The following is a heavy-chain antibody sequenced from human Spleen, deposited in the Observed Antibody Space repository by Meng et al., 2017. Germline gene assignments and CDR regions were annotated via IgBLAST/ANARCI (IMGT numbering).Heavy chain of an antibody. CDR1: SRGFSYYY. V-gene: IGHV4-34*01. J-gene: IGHJ4*02. CDR3: ARRGDTMATITLDY. D-gene: IGHD5-12*01. CDR2: INHSGST. Sequence: QVELQLWGRGLLPLSETRSLSCVSVSRGFSYYYWSWIRPAPGKGLDGIGDINHSGSTNSNPSLESRITISVYTSKNHFYLKFSSVTAADMAVYYCARRGDTMATITLDYWGQGTLVTVSS.